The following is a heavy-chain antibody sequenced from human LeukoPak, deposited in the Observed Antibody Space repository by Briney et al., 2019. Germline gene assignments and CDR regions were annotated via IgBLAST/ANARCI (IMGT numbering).Heavy chain of an antibody. J-gene: IGHJ4*02. D-gene: IGHD4-17*01. CDR3: AHLLDYGDNRLDF. CDR2: INAADNT. V-gene: IGHV1-3*01. CDR1: GYTFTTYA. Sequence: ASVKVSCKASGYTFTTYAIHWVRQAPGQRLEWMGWINAADNTKYSQKFQGRVTFTRDTSASTACMELSSLRSEDTAIYYCAHLLDYGDNRLDFWGQGTLVTVSS.